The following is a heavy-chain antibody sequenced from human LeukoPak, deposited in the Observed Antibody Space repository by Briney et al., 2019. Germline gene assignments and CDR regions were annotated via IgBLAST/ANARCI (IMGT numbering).Heavy chain of an antibody. CDR3: ARLGGYRGYEDY. V-gene: IGHV1-69*13. Sequence: SVKVSCKASGGTFSSYAISWVRQAPGQGLEWMGGIIPIFGTANYAQKFQGRVTITADESTSTAYMELSSLRSEDTAVYYCARLGGYRGYEDYWGQGTLVTVSS. CDR1: GGTFSSYA. D-gene: IGHD5-12*01. CDR2: IIPIFGTA. J-gene: IGHJ4*02.